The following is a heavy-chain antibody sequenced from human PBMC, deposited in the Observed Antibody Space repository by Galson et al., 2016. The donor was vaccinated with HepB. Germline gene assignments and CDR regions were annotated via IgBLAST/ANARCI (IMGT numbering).Heavy chain of an antibody. Sequence: SLRLSCAASGFNVSSYALHWVRQAPGKGLEYFSGIRSVAGTTYSVDSVRGRFTISRDNSKNTLYGQMNSLRDEDTAVYFCVARKVRDFILVEYWGQGTLVTVSS. CDR1: GFNVSSYA. CDR2: IRSVAGTT. CDR3: VARKVRDFILVEY. D-gene: IGHD2-21*01. V-gene: IGHV3-64*05. J-gene: IGHJ4*02.